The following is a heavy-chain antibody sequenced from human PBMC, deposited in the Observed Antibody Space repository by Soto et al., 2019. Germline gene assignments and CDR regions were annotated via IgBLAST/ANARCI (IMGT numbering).Heavy chain of an antibody. CDR1: GYTFSKYL. Sequence: GESLKSSCQGSGYTFSKYLIYCVRQMPGKAMEWMVRIDPTDSYTNFSPSFQGHVTISADKSISTVYLHWSSLKASDTAMYYCARRAGSNMSGYYYGLAVWAQGTTVTFSS. J-gene: IGHJ6*01. CDR2: IDPTDSYT. CDR3: ARRAGSNMSGYYYGLAV. D-gene: IGHD6-13*01. V-gene: IGHV5-10-1*01.